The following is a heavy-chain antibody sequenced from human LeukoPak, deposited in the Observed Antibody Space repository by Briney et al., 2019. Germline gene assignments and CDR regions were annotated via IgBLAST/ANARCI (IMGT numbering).Heavy chain of an antibody. CDR2: IYTSGST. Sequence: SETLSLTCTVSGGSISSGSYYWSWIRQPAGKGLEWIGRIYTSGSTNYNPSLKSRVTISVDTSKNQFSLKLSSVTAADTAVYYCARERSYYYDSSGYYDYFDYWGQGTLVTVSS. V-gene: IGHV4-61*02. CDR1: GGSISSGSYY. CDR3: ARERSYYYDSSGYYDYFDY. J-gene: IGHJ4*02. D-gene: IGHD3-22*01.